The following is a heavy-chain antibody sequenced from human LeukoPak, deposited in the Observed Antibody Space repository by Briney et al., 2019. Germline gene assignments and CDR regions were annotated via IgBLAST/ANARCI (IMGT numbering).Heavy chain of an antibody. D-gene: IGHD3-9*01. Sequence: SETLSLTCTVSGGSISSYYWSWIRQPPGKGLEWIGYIYYGGSTNYNPSLKSRVTISVDTSKNQFSLKLSSVTAADTAVYYCARDGVLTGGNWFDPWGQGTLVTVSS. J-gene: IGHJ5*02. CDR3: ARDGVLTGGNWFDP. V-gene: IGHV4-59*01. CDR1: GGSISSYY. CDR2: IYYGGST.